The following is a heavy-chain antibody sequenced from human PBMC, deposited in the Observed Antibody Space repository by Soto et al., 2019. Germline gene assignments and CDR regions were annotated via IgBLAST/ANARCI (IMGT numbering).Heavy chain of an antibody. J-gene: IGHJ6*02. CDR2: ISGSGGST. CDR3: AKDNPPYYGSGSPISGMDV. CDR1: GFTFSSYA. Sequence: EVQLLESGGGLVQPGGSLRLSCAASGFTFSSYAMSWVRQAPGKGLEWVSAISGSGGSTYYADSVKGRFTISRDNSKNTLYLQMNSLRAEDTAVYYCAKDNPPYYGSGSPISGMDVWGQGTTVTVSS. D-gene: IGHD3-10*01. V-gene: IGHV3-23*01.